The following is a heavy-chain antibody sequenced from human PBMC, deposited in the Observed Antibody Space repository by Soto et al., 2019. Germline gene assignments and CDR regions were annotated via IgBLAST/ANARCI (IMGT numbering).Heavy chain of an antibody. CDR1: GGTFSSYT. J-gene: IGHJ6*03. CDR2: IIPILGIA. D-gene: IGHD1-7*01. V-gene: IGHV1-69*04. CDR3: ARDEITGTTSGRYYYYYMDV. Sequence: ASVKVSCKASGGTFSSYTISWVRQAPGQGLEWMGRIIPILGIANYAQKFQGRVTITADKSTSTAYMELSSLRSEDTAVYYCARDEITGTTSGRYYYYYMDVWGKGTTVTVSS.